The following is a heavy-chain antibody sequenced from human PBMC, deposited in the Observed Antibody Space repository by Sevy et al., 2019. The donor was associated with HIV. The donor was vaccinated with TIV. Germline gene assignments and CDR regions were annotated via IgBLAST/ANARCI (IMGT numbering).Heavy chain of an antibody. CDR1: GFTFDNYA. Sequence: GGSLRLSCAASGFTFDNYAMSWVRQAPEKGLEWVSTISGGADTTYYADSVKGRFTISRDNSKNTLYLQMNSLRAEDTAVYYCAKDSCSGGSCYHPIDYWGQGTLVTVSS. V-gene: IGHV3-23*01. CDR3: AKDSCSGGSCYHPIDY. CDR2: ISGGADTT. D-gene: IGHD2-15*01. J-gene: IGHJ4*02.